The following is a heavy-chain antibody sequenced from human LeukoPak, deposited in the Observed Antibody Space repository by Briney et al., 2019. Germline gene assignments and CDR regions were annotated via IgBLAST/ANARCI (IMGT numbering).Heavy chain of an antibody. Sequence: ESGPTLVNPTQTLTLTCTFSGFSLSISGVGVGWIRQPSGKALEWLALIYWDDDKRYSPSLKSRLTITKDTSKNQVVLAMTNMDPVDTATYYCAHTKPGGLLGYCSSTSCYMGGYYFDYWGQGTLVTVSS. CDR1: GFSLSISGVG. CDR2: IYWDDDK. J-gene: IGHJ4*02. V-gene: IGHV2-5*02. CDR3: AHTKPGGLLGYCSSTSCYMGGYYFDY. D-gene: IGHD2-2*02.